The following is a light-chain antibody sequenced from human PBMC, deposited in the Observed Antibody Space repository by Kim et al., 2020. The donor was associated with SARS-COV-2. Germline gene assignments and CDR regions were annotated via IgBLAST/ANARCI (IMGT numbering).Light chain of an antibody. Sequence: ALGQTVRITCQGHSLRSYYASWYQQNPGQAPVLVIYGKNNRPSGIPDRFSGSSSGNTASLTITGAQAEDEADYYCNSRDSSGNRWVFGGGTKLTVL. CDR1: SLRSYY. V-gene: IGLV3-19*01. CDR3: NSRDSSGNRWV. J-gene: IGLJ3*02. CDR2: GKN.